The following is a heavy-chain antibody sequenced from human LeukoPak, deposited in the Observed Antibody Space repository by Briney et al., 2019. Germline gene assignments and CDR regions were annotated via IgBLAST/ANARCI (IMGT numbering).Heavy chain of an antibody. CDR3: ARDLMEQQLVRLDP. CDR1: GGTFSSYA. D-gene: IGHD6-13*01. CDR2: IIPIFGTA. Sequence: SVKVSCKASGGTFSSYAISWVRQAPGQGLEWMGGIIPIFGTANYAQKFQGRVTITADESTSTAYMELSSLRSEDTAVYYCARDLMEQQLVRLDPWGQGTLVTVSS. J-gene: IGHJ5*02. V-gene: IGHV1-69*13.